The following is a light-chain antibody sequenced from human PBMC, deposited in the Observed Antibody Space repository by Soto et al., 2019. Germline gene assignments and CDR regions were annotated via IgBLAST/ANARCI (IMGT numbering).Light chain of an antibody. Sequence: DIQMTQSPSTLSASVGDTVTLTCRASQSISSWLAWYQQKPGKAPRLLIYDASSLQSGVPSRFSGSGSGTEFTLTISSLQPDDFATYYCQQYYSHSQTFGQGTKVEIK. CDR1: QSISSW. CDR2: DAS. CDR3: QQYYSHSQT. J-gene: IGKJ1*01. V-gene: IGKV1-5*01.